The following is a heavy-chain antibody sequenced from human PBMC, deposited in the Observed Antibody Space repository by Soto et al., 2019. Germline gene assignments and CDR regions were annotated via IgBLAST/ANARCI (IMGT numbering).Heavy chain of an antibody. J-gene: IGHJ4*02. CDR2: IFAVFGSP. CDR1: GDTFDIYT. Sequence: QVQLVQSGTEMRKPGSSVKVSCKASGDTFDIYTFNWVRQAPGQGLEWMGGIFAVFGSPHYAEKFQDRLTITEDESTTTAYMDLRNMRSEDTAVYYCATIGSSVDFDSWGQGPRVTVSS. D-gene: IGHD1-26*01. V-gene: IGHV1-69*01. CDR3: ATIGSSVDFDS.